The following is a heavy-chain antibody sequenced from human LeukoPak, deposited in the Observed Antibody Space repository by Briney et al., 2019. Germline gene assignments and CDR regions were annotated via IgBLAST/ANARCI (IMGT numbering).Heavy chain of an antibody. J-gene: IGHJ4*02. CDR1: GFTFSSYS. D-gene: IGHD2-2*01. Sequence: GGSLRLSCAASGFTFSSYSMNWFRQAPGKGLEWVSSISSSSSYIYYAGSVKGRFTISRDNAKNSLYLQMNSLRDEDTAVYYCARARARYCSSTSCPNCFDYWGQGTLVTVSS. CDR3: ARARARYCSSTSCPNCFDY. V-gene: IGHV3-21*01. CDR2: ISSSSSYI.